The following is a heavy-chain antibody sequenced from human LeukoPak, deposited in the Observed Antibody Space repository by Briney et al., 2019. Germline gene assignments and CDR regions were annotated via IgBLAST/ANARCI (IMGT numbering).Heavy chain of an antibody. CDR2: IYYSGST. CDR1: GGSISSYY. J-gene: IGHJ6*02. Sequence: PSETLSLTCTVSGGSISSYYWSWIRQPPGKGLEWNGYIYYSGSTNYNPSLKSRVTISVDTSKNQFSLKLSSVTAADTAVYYCARGPDGYYNIYYYYYGMDVWGQGTTVTVSS. CDR3: ARGPDGYYNIYYYYYGMDV. V-gene: IGHV4-59*01. D-gene: IGHD3-9*01.